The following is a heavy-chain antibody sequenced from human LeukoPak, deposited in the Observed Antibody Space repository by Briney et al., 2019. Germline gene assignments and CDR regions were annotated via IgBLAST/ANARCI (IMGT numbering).Heavy chain of an antibody. CDR1: GGSFSGYY. J-gene: IGHJ4*02. D-gene: IGHD6-13*01. Sequence: PSETLSLTCAVYGGSFSGYYWSWIRQPPGKGLEWIGEINHSGSTNYNPSLKSRVTISVDTSKNQFPLKLSSVTAADAAVYYCARGSIAAAEYWGQGTLVTVSS. CDR3: ARGSIAAAEY. CDR2: INHSGST. V-gene: IGHV4-34*01.